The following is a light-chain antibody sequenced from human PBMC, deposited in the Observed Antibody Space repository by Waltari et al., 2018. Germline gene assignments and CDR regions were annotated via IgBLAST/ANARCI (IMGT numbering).Light chain of an antibody. CDR1: QSFLYSSSNKNY. V-gene: IGKV4-1*01. Sequence: DIVMTQSPDSLAVSLGERATINCKSSQSFLYSSSNKNYLAWYQQKPGQPPKLLIYWASTRESGVPDRFSGSGSGTDFTLTISSLQAEDVAIYYCQQYYSTPQTFGPGTKVDIK. J-gene: IGKJ3*01. CDR3: QQYYSTPQT. CDR2: WAS.